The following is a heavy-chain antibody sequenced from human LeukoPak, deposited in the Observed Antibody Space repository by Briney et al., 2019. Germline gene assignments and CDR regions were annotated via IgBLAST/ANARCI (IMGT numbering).Heavy chain of an antibody. Sequence: GGSLRLSCAASGFIFSDYYLIWIRQAPGKGLEWVSYISSSGSTIYYADSVKGRFTISRDNAKNSLYLQMNSLRAEDTAVYYCAELGITMIGGVWGKGTTVTISS. CDR3: AELGITMIGGV. V-gene: IGHV3-11*04. CDR1: GFIFSDYY. J-gene: IGHJ6*04. D-gene: IGHD3-10*02. CDR2: ISSSGSTI.